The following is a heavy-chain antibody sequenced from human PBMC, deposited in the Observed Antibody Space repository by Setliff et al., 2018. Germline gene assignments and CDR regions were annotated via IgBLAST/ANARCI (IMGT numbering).Heavy chain of an antibody. Sequence: PSETLSLTCTVSGGSISTNRYYWGWIRQPPGKGLEWIGSMYFSGSTYYNPSLKSRVTMSIDKSKNEFSLKMSSVTAADTAVYYCARAPRYFDSTGSYFDGWGQGTLVTVSS. CDR1: GGSISTNRYY. D-gene: IGHD3-22*01. V-gene: IGHV4-39*07. J-gene: IGHJ4*02. CDR3: ARAPRYFDSTGSYFDG. CDR2: MYFSGST.